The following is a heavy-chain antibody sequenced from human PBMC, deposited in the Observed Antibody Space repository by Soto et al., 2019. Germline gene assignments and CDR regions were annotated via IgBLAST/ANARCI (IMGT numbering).Heavy chain of an antibody. J-gene: IGHJ6*02. CDR2: ISYDGSNK. D-gene: IGHD3-22*01. CDR1: GFTFSSYG. CDR3: AKDRAGDSSGYYYYYSYYGMDV. V-gene: IGHV3-30*18. Sequence: GGSLRLSCAASGFTFSSYGMHWVRQAPGKGLEWVAVISYDGSNKYYADSVKGRFTISRDNSKNTLYLQMNSLRAEDTAVYYCAKDRAGDSSGYYYYYSYYGMDVWGQGTTVTVSS.